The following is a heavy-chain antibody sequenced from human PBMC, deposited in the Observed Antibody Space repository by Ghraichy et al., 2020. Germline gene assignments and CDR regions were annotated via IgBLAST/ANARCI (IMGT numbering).Heavy chain of an antibody. V-gene: IGHV3-23*01. CDR2: ISGSGANI. CDR1: GFAFSIYS. CDR3: TKGDTGDYYN. Sequence: GGSLRLSCAASGFAFSIYSMSWVRQAPGKGLEWVSAISGSGANIYYSDSVKGRFTISRDNAKSTVFLQMNSLRVEDTAVYYCTKGDTGDYYNWGQGTQVTVSS. J-gene: IGHJ4*02. D-gene: IGHD4-17*01.